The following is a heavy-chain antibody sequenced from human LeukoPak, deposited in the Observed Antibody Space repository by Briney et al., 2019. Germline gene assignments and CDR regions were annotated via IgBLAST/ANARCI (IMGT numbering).Heavy chain of an antibody. Sequence: GESLRISCKGSGFTFTNYWIVWVRQTPGRGLEWMGIIYPGDSDTRYSPSFQGQVTISADKSTSTAYLQWSSLTASDTALYYCARLKDGYTIDYWGQGALVTVSS. J-gene: IGHJ4*02. CDR2: IYPGDSDT. V-gene: IGHV5-51*01. CDR1: GFTFTNYW. CDR3: ARLKDGYTIDY. D-gene: IGHD5-24*01.